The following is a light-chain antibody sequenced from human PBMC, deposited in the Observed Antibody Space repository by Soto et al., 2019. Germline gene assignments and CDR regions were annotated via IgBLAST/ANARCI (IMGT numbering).Light chain of an antibody. CDR1: QSVSYF. CDR3: QQPFKWPPIT. CDR2: DAS. V-gene: IGKV3-11*01. J-gene: IGKJ5*01. Sequence: EIVLTQSPATLSLSPGDRATLSYRASQSVSYFLAWYQQRPGQAPRLLIYDASKRATGISARFSGSGSGTDFTLTISSLEPEDFAVYYCQQPFKWPPITFGQGTRLEI.